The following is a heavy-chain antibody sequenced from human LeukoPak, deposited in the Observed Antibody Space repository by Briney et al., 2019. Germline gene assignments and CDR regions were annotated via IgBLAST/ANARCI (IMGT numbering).Heavy chain of an antibody. V-gene: IGHV3-48*03. CDR1: GFTFSSYE. CDR3: VRDRGGAYSGDNLFDP. D-gene: IGHD2-21*01. J-gene: IGHJ5*02. CDR2: IIGSGSTT. Sequence: PGGSLRLSCAASGFTFSSYEMNWVHQAPGKGLEWLSYIIGSGSTTQYADSVRDRFTISRDNDKNAVYLQMNSLRADDTAIYYCVRDRGGAYSGDNLFDPWGQGTLVTVSS.